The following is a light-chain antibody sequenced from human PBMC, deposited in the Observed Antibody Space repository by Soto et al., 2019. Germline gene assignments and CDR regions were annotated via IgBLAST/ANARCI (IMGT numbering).Light chain of an antibody. Sequence: QSALTQPASVSGSPGQSITISCTGTSSDVGSYDLVSWYQQHPDKAPKLLLFEVSKRPSGVSIRFSGSKSGNTASLTISGHHPEDDDCYYCCCCATPRVFGGGTKLTVL. CDR3: CCCATPRV. V-gene: IGLV2-23*02. J-gene: IGLJ2*01. CDR1: SSDVGSYDL. CDR2: EVS.